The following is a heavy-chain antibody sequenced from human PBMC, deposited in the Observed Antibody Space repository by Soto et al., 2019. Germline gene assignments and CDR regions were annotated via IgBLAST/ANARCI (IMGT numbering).Heavy chain of an antibody. CDR2: ISYDGSNK. J-gene: IGHJ5*02. V-gene: IGHV3-30-3*01. CDR3: ARGDCSGGSCYSLRNWFDP. Sequence: VQLVESGGGVVQPGRSLRLSCAASGFTFSSYAMHWVRQAPGKGLEWVAVISYDGSNKYYADSVKGRFTISRDNSKNTLYLQMNSLRAEDTAVYYCARGDCSGGSCYSLRNWFDPWGQGTLVTVSS. D-gene: IGHD2-15*01. CDR1: GFTFSSYA.